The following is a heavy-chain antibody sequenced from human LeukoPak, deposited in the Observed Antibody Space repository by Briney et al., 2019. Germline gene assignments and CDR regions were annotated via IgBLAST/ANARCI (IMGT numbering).Heavy chain of an antibody. CDR1: GGSISSYY. CDR2: IYTSGTT. CDR3: AGSVPAPKEFAY. V-gene: IGHV4-4*09. D-gene: IGHD2-2*01. Sequence: SETLSLTCTVSGGSISSYYWSWIRQPPGKGLEWIGYIYTSGTTNYNPSLKSRVTISADTSKNHFSLELNSVTAADTAVYYRAGSVPAPKEFAYWGQGTLVTVSS. J-gene: IGHJ4*02.